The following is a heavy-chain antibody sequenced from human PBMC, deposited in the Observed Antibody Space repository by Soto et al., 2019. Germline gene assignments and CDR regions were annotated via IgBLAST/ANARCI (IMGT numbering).Heavy chain of an antibody. CDR2: IVVGSGNT. Sequence: SVKVSCKASGFTFTSSAVQWVRQARGQRLEWIGWIVVGSGNTNYAQKFQERVTITRDMSTSTAYMELSSLRSEDTAVYYCAAGGYCSGGSCYSYYYYGMDVWGQGTTVTVSS. CDR1: GFTFTSSA. J-gene: IGHJ6*02. CDR3: AAGGYCSGGSCYSYYYYGMDV. D-gene: IGHD2-15*01. V-gene: IGHV1-58*01.